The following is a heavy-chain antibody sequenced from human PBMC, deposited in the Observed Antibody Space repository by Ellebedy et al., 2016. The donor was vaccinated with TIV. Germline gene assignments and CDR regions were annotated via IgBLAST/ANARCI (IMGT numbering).Heavy chain of an antibody. V-gene: IGHV4-59*11. CDR2: FYKSGNT. CDR3: AAVRYGEYAPDS. D-gene: IGHD4-17*01. Sequence: MPSETLSLTCSVSGGSINTHYWSWIRQPPGKGLEWIGFFYKSGNTNYNASLKSRVTISIDTSKNQFSLKLTSLTTADTAVYYCAAVRYGEYAPDSWGQGTLVTVSS. J-gene: IGHJ5*01. CDR1: GGSINTHY.